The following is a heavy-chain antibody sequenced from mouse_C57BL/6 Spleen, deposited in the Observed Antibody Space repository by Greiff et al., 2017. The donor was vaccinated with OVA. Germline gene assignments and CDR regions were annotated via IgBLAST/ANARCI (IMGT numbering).Heavy chain of an antibody. CDR3: TRGPGVTTVYFDY. D-gene: IGHD2-3*01. CDR2: ISSGGDYI. J-gene: IGHJ2*01. V-gene: IGHV5-9-1*02. CDR1: GFTFSSYA. Sequence: EVKLMESGEGLVKPGGSLKLSCAASGFTFSSYAMSWVRQTPEKRLEWVAYISSGGDYIYYADTVKGRFTISRDNARNTLYLQMSSLKSEDTAMYYCTRGPGVTTVYFDYWGQGTTLTVSS.